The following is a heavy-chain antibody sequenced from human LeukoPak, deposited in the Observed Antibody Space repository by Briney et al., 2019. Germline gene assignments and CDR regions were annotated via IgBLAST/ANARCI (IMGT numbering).Heavy chain of an antibody. Sequence: GGSLRLSCAASGFTFSSYWMYWVRQAPGKGLVWVSRIKSDGSSTSYADSVKGRFTISRDNAKNTLYLQMNSLRAEDTAVYYCTTLYGGSLDYCGQGTLVTVSS. CDR2: IKSDGSST. J-gene: IGHJ4*02. CDR1: GFTFSSYW. V-gene: IGHV3-74*01. D-gene: IGHD5-12*01. CDR3: TTLYGGSLDY.